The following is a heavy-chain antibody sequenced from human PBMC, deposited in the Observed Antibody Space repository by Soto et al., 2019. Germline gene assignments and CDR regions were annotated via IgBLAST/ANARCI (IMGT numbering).Heavy chain of an antibody. V-gene: IGHV1-2*04. CDR1: GYTFTGYY. D-gene: IGHD6-19*01. J-gene: IGHJ4*02. Sequence: ASVKVSCKASGYTFTGYYMHWVRQAPGQGLEWMGWINPNSGGTNYAQKFQGWVTMTRDTSISTAYMELSRLRSDDTAVYYCARAGDGAVAGFDYWGQGTLVTVSS. CDR2: INPNSGGT. CDR3: ARAGDGAVAGFDY.